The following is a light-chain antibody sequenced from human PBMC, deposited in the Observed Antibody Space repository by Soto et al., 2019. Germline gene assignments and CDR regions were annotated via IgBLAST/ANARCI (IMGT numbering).Light chain of an antibody. V-gene: IGLV2-14*01. CDR1: TSDIGFYNY. Sequence: QSVLTQPASVSGSPGQSITISCTGTTSDIGFYNYVSWYQHHPGKAPKLLIYEVSHRPSEVSNRFSGYKSGNTASLTISGLQAEDEADYFCSSYTTTTPVVFGGGTKLTVL. J-gene: IGLJ3*02. CDR2: EVS. CDR3: SSYTTTTPVV.